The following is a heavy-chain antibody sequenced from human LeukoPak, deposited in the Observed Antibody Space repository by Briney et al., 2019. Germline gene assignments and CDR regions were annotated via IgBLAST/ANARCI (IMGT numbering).Heavy chain of an antibody. CDR2: INHSGST. CDR1: GGSFSGYY. V-gene: IGHV4-34*01. D-gene: IGHD1-26*01. CDR3: ARGVYSGTYYVDY. J-gene: IGHJ4*02. Sequence: PSETLSLTCAVYGGSFSGYYWSWIRQPPGKGLEWIGEINHSGSTNYNPSLKSRVTISVDTSKNQFSLKLSSVTAADTALYYCARGVYSGTYYVDYWGQGTLVTVSS.